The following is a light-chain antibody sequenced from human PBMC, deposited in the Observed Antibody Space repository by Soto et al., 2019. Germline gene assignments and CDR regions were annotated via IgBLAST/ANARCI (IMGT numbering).Light chain of an antibody. CDR1: SSDVGGYNY. V-gene: IGLV2-8*01. Sequence: QSALTQPPSASGSPGQSVTISCTGTSSDVGGYNYVSWYQQHPGKAPKLMIYEVIKRPSGVPDRFSGSKSGNTASLTVSGLQAEDEADYYCTSYAASKNYVFGTGTKLTVL. CDR2: EVI. J-gene: IGLJ1*01. CDR3: TSYAASKNYV.